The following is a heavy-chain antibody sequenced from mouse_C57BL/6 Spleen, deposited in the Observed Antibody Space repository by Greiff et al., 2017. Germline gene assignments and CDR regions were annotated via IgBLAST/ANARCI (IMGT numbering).Heavy chain of an antibody. J-gene: IGHJ2*01. CDR1: GYTFTSYW. CDR2: IDPSDSYT. CDR3: ARNPSTVAFDY. V-gene: IGHV1-69*01. Sequence: QVQLQQPGAELVMPGASVKLSCKASGYTFTSYWMHWVKQRPGQGLEWIGEIDPSDSYTNYNQKFKGKSTLTVDKSSSTAYMQLSSLTSEDSAVYYCARNPSTVAFDYWGQGTTLTVSS. D-gene: IGHD1-1*01.